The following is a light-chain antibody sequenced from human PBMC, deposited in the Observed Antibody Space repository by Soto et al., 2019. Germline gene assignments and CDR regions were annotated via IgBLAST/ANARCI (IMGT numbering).Light chain of an antibody. CDR3: QQRHSWPRT. CDR1: QSVTTS. CDR2: AAS. Sequence: NVFTQSPATLSFFPRGRATPSSRASQSVTTSLAWFQHKPGQAPRLLIYAASNRATGIPARFSGSGSGTDFTLTISGLEPADFAVYYCQQRHSWPRTFGQGTKVDIK. V-gene: IGKV3-11*01. J-gene: IGKJ1*01.